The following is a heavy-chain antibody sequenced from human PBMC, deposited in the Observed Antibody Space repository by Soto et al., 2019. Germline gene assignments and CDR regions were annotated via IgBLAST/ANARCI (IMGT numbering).Heavy chain of an antibody. Sequence: SETLSLTCTVSGGSVSMGSYYWSFIRQPPGKGLEWIGYIYYSGSTNYNPSLKSRVTISVDTSKNQFSLKLSSVTAADTAIYFCARGGSYVGFDSWGQGARVTVSS. CDR2: IYYSGST. J-gene: IGHJ4*02. D-gene: IGHD1-26*01. CDR3: ARGGSYVGFDS. V-gene: IGHV4-61*01. CDR1: GGSVSMGSYY.